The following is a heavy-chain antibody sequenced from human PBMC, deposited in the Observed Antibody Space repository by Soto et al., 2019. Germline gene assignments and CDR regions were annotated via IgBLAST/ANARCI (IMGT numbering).Heavy chain of an antibody. J-gene: IGHJ4*02. CDR2: ISFEGSYK. CDR3: VRAAGIAAAGSSQGVL. V-gene: IGHV3-30*04. Sequence: GGSLRLSCEAFGFAIRSNAIHWVRQAPGKGLEWVAVISFEGSYKYYADSVKGRFTVSRDNSKNTVSLQMDSLTGEDSALYYCVRAAGIAAAGSSQGVLWGQGTLVTVSS. CDR1: GFAIRSNA. D-gene: IGHD6-13*01.